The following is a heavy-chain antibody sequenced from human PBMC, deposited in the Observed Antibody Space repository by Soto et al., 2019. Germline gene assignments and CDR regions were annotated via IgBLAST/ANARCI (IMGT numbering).Heavy chain of an antibody. CDR3: GSSALYDMDV. Sequence: TLSLTCSVSGGSISSGYYYWSWIRQPPGKGLEWIGNIYYSGNTYYNPCLKSRLIISIDTSKNRFSLKVVSVTAADTAVYYCGSSALYDMDVWGQGTTVTVSS. J-gene: IGHJ6*02. V-gene: IGHV4-30-4*01. CDR2: IYYSGNT. CDR1: GGSISSGYYY.